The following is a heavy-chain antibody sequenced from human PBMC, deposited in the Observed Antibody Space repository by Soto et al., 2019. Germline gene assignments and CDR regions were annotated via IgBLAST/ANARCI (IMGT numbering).Heavy chain of an antibody. V-gene: IGHV1-18*01. CDR1: GYTFTSYG. CDR2: ISAYNGNT. D-gene: IGHD2-21*02. J-gene: IGHJ6*02. Sequence: QVQLVQSGAEVKKPGASVKVSCKASGYTFTSYGISWVRQAPGQGLEWMGWISAYNGNTNYAQKLQGRVTMTTDTSTSTAYMELRSLRSDDTAGYYCASSYCGGDCYSVDYYYGMDVWGQGTTVTVSS. CDR3: ASSYCGGDCYSVDYYYGMDV.